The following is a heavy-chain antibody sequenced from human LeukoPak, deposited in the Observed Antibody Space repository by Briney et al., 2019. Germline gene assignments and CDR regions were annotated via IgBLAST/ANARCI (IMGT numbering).Heavy chain of an antibody. V-gene: IGHV3-74*01. J-gene: IGHJ4*02. Sequence: PGGSLRLSCAASGFTFSSYWMHWVRQAPGKGLVWVSRNSSDGSSTNYADSVKGRFTVSRDNAKTKLYLQMNSLRAEDTAVYYCARPIFDSSGYYFSDWGQGTLVTVSS. CDR3: ARPIFDSSGYYFSD. D-gene: IGHD3-22*01. CDR1: GFTFSSYW. CDR2: NSSDGSST.